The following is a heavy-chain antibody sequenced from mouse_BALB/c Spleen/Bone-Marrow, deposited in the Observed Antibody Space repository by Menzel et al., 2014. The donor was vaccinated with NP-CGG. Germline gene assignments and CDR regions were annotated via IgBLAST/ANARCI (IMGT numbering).Heavy chain of an antibody. V-gene: IGHV1S34*01. Sequence: LVKTGASVKISCKASDYSSTDYYMHWVKRTHGKSLEWIGYISCYNGATSYNQKFKGKATFTVDTSSSTAYMQFSSLTSEDSAVYYCARSEGIYYYGSSYALDYWGQGTSVTVSS. J-gene: IGHJ4*01. CDR1: DYSSTDYY. CDR3: ARSEGIYYYGSSYALDY. D-gene: IGHD1-1*01. CDR2: ISCYNGAT.